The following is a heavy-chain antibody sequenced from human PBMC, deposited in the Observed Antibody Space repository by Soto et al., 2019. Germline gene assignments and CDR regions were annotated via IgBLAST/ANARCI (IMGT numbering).Heavy chain of an antibody. J-gene: IGHJ5*02. CDR2: IKQDGREK. D-gene: IGHD3-16*01. Sequence: DVQLVESGGDLVQPGGSLRLSCAASGFSFSSYWMTWVRQAPGKGLEWVANIKQDGREKYYVASGKGRFTISRDNGKNLLFLQMDSLTPDDTAVYYCAGDGVRNGAYNGWLDPWGQGTLVTVSS. CDR3: AGDGVRNGAYNGWLDP. V-gene: IGHV3-7*03. CDR1: GFSFSSYW.